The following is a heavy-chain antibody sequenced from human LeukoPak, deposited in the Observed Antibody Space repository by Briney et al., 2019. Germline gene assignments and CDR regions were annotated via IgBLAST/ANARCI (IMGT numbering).Heavy chain of an antibody. D-gene: IGHD6-13*01. Sequence: GASVKVSCKASGYTFTGYFLHWVRRAPGQGFEWMGWINPNSGGTYYTQRFQGRVTMTRDTSISTAYMELSSLRSDDAAVNYCARAQSLTAPAGTFANSWGQGTLVTVSS. V-gene: IGHV1-2*02. J-gene: IGHJ4*02. CDR1: GYTFTGYF. CDR3: ARAQSLTAPAGTFANS. CDR2: INPNSGGT.